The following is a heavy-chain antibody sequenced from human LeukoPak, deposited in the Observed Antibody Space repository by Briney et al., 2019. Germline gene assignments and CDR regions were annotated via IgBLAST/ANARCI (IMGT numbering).Heavy chain of an antibody. D-gene: IGHD3-22*01. V-gene: IGHV4-59*11. CDR3: ARSREGYYDSSGYLL. CDR1: GGSISRHY. J-gene: IGHJ4*02. Sequence: PSETLSLTCNVSGGSISRHYWTWIRQPPGKGLEWIGNILYSGKTHYNPSLKSRGTISGDTSKNQFPLKLSSVTAADTAVYYCARSREGYYDSSGYLLWGQGTLVTVSS. CDR2: ILYSGKT.